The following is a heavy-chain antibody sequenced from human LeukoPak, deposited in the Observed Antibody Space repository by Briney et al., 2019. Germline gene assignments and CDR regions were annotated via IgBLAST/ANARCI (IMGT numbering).Heavy chain of an antibody. CDR2: ISAYGGNT. Sequence: ASVSVSFKASGYTFTTYVISWLRQAPGQGLEWMGWISAYGGNTDYEQKFQCRVTMTTDTSTSTAYMELRSLRLDDTAVYYCARGENTMVRGVIIWDYMDVWGKGTTVTVSS. J-gene: IGHJ6*03. CDR3: ARGENTMVRGVIIWDYMDV. D-gene: IGHD3-10*01. CDR1: GYTFTTYV. V-gene: IGHV1-18*01.